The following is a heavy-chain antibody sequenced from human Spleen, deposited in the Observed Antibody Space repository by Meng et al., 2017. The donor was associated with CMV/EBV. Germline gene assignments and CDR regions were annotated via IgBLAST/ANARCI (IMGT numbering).Heavy chain of an antibody. V-gene: IGHV1-69*05. CDR2: IIPIFGTA. Sequence: SVKVSCKASGGTFSSYAISWVRQAPGQGLEWMGGIIPIFGTANYAQKFQGRVTITTDESTSTAYMELSSLRSEDTAVYYCARDAVAGTDSYYYGMDVWGQGTLVTVSS. D-gene: IGHD6-19*01. CDR3: ARDAVAGTDSYYYGMDV. J-gene: IGHJ6*02. CDR1: GGTFSSYA.